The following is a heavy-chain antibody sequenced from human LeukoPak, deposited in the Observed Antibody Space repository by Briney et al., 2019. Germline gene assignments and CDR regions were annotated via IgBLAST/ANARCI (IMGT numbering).Heavy chain of an antibody. CDR3: AKLGGNVAF. D-gene: IGHD4-23*01. Sequence: PGGSLRLSCAASGFTFSNYAMSWVRQAPGKGLEWVSSISGSGGSTYYVDSVKGRFTISRDNSKNTLHLQMNILRAEDTAAHYCAKLGGNVAFWGQGTLVTVSS. J-gene: IGHJ4*02. CDR2: ISGSGGST. CDR1: GFTFSNYA. V-gene: IGHV3-23*01.